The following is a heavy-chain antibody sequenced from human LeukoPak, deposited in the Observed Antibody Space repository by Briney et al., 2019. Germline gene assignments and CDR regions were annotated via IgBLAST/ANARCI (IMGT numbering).Heavy chain of an antibody. J-gene: IGHJ4*02. CDR3: ARHEEEDGYNGKTLDY. Sequence: SETLSLTCTVSGGSISSNNYWAWIRHPPGMGLEWIGTIHYSRNTHYNPSPRSGVPFSVDQSKNQLSLRLISVTAADTAVYYCARHEEEDGYNGKTLDYWGQGTLVTVSS. CDR2: IHYSRNT. V-gene: IGHV4-39*01. CDR1: GGSISSNNY. D-gene: IGHD5-24*01.